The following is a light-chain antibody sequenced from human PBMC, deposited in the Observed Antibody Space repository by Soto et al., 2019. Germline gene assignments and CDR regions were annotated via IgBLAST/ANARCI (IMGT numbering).Light chain of an antibody. J-gene: IGLJ3*02. CDR2: EVS. V-gene: IGLV2-8*01. CDR3: SSYAGSSTYWV. Sequence: QSVLTQPPSASGSPGQSVTISCTGTSSDVGGYNYVSWYQQHPGKAPKLMIYEVSKRPSGGPDRFSGSKSGNTASLTVSGLQAEDEADYYCSSYAGSSTYWVFAGGTKLTVL. CDR1: SSDVGGYNY.